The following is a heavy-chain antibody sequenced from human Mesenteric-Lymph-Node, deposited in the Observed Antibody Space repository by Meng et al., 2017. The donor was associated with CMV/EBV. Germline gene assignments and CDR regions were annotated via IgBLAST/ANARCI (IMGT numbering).Heavy chain of an antibody. V-gene: IGHV4-61*01. D-gene: IGHD3-10*01. CDR2: IYYSGSS. CDR1: GGFVSSGRYY. J-gene: IGHJ4*02. CDR3: ARDPNYGSGSLFDY. Sequence: SGGFVSSGRYYWSSLRQPPGKGLEWIGYIYYSGSSNYNPSLKSRVTISVDMSKNQFSLKLSSVTAADTAVYYCARDPNYGSGSLFDYWGQGTLVTVSS.